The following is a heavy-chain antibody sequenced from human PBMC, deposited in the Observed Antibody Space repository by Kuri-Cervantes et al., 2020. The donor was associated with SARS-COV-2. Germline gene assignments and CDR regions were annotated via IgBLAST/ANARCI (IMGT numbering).Heavy chain of an antibody. CDR3: ARAYYDFWSGPAPSYYYYYYMDV. Sequence: GESLKISCKASGGTFSGYAISWVRQAPGQGLEWMGWISAYNGNTNYAQKLQGRVTMTTDTSTSTAYMELRSLRSDDTAVYYCARAYYDFWSGPAPSYYYYYYMDVWGKGTTVTVSS. V-gene: IGHV1-18*01. CDR2: ISAYNGNT. CDR1: GGTFSGYA. J-gene: IGHJ6*03. D-gene: IGHD3-3*01.